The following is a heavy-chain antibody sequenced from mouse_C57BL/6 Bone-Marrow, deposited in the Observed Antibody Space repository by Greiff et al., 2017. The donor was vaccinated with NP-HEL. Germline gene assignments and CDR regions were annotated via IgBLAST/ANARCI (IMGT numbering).Heavy chain of an antibody. V-gene: IGHV1-64*01. D-gene: IGHD1-1*01. J-gene: IGHJ2*01. CDR3: ARWGYYYGSSFYFDY. CDR2: IHPNSGST. CDR1: GYTFTSYW. Sequence: QVQLKQPGAELVKPGASVKLSCKASGYTFTSYWMHWVKQRPGQGLEWIGMIHPNSGSTNYNEKFKSKATLTVDKSSSTAYMQLSSLTSEDSAVYYCARWGYYYGSSFYFDYWGQGTTLTVSS.